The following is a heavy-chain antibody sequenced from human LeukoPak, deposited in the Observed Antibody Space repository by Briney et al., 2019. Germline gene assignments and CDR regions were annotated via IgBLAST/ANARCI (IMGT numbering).Heavy chain of an antibody. CDR3: ARLRRYSDYSVY. D-gene: IGHD3-9*01. V-gene: IGHV5-51*01. Sequence: GESLKISCKGSGYSFTTYWIGWVRPMPGKGLEWMGIIYPGDSDTRYSPSFQGQVTISADRSISTAYLQWSSLKASDTAMYYCARLRRYSDYSVYWGQGTLVTVSS. CDR2: IYPGDSDT. J-gene: IGHJ4*02. CDR1: GYSFTTYW.